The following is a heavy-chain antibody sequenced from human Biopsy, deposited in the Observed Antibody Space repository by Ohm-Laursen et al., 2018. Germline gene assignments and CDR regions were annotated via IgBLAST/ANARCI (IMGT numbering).Heavy chain of an antibody. CDR3: ATAAYAPPYFDL. Sequence: SLRLSCAASGFTFSDYYMSWVRQAPGQGLEWLSYISRSGSIIDYADSVKGRFTISRDNAQNTLYLQMNSLRAEDTAVYFCATAAYAPPYFDLWGRGTVVTVSS. CDR1: GFTFSDYY. CDR2: ISRSGSII. J-gene: IGHJ4*02. D-gene: IGHD4-17*01. V-gene: IGHV3-11*04.